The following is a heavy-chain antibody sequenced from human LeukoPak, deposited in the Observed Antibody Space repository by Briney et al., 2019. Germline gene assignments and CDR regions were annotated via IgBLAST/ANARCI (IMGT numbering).Heavy chain of an antibody. V-gene: IGHV1-18*01. CDR2: ISAYNGDT. Sequence: ASVKVSCKASGYTFTRYSIGWVRQAPGQGLEWVGWISAYNGDTKYEQKLQGRVTLTTDASTSTAYMDLRSLRSGDTAVYYCARSHAGYETEYYFDSWGQGTLVTVSS. J-gene: IGHJ4*02. CDR3: ARSHAGYETEYYFDS. D-gene: IGHD5-12*01. CDR1: GYTFTRYS.